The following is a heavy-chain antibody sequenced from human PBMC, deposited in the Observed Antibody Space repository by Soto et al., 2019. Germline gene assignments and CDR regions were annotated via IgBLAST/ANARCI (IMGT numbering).Heavy chain of an antibody. V-gene: IGHV4-30-4*01. CDR1: GGSISSGDYY. CDR2: IYYSGST. Sequence: QVQLQESGPGLVKPSQTLSLTCTVSGGSISSGDYYWTWIRQPPGKGLEWIGYIYYSGSTYYNPSLKSRVTISVDTSNNQFSLRLSSVTAADTAVYYCASLGRVSVTLNYWGQGTLVTVSS. D-gene: IGHD4-17*01. J-gene: IGHJ4*02. CDR3: ASLGRVSVTLNY.